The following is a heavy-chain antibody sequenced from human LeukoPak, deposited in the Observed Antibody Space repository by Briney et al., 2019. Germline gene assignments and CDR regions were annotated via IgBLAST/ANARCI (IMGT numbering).Heavy chain of an antibody. CDR3: ARDEADWSGDAFDI. J-gene: IGHJ3*02. CDR1: GFTFSSYW. CDR2: ISSSSSTI. Sequence: GGSLRLSCAASGFTFSSYWMSWVRQAPGKGLEWVSYISSSSSTIYYADSVKGRFTISRDNAKNSLYLQMNSLRAEDTAVYYCARDEADWSGDAFDIWGQGTMVTVSS. D-gene: IGHD3-3*01. V-gene: IGHV3-48*01.